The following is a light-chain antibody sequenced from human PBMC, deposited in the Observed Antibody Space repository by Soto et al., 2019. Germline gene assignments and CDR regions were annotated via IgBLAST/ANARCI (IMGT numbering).Light chain of an antibody. V-gene: IGLV1-44*01. CDR3: AAWGDSLV. CDR2: RSD. J-gene: IGLJ2*01. CDR1: NSNIGSNT. Sequence: QSVLTQPPSASGTPGQRVTISCSGSNSNIGSNTVNWYQHLPGTAPKLLIYRSDQRPSGVPDRFTGSKSGTSASLAISGPRSEDEAVYYCAAWGDSLVFGGGTKLTVL.